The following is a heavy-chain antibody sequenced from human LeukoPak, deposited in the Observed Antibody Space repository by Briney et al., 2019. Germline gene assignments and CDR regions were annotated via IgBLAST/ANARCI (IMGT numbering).Heavy chain of an antibody. V-gene: IGHV3-64*04. CDR2: ISSNGGS. D-gene: IGHD4-17*01. Sequence: GGSLRLSCSASGFTFSSYAMHWVRQAPGKGLEYVSGISSNGGSVYADSVEGRFTISRDNSKNTLYLQMDSLRAEDTAVYYCARGEYGDYPWGQGTLVTVSS. J-gene: IGHJ5*02. CDR1: GFTFSSYA. CDR3: ARGEYGDYP.